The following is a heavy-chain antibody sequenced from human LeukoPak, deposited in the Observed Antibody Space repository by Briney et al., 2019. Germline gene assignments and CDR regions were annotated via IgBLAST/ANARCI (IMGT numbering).Heavy chain of an antibody. J-gene: IGHJ4*02. Sequence: ASVKVSCKASGYTFTSYGISWVRQATGQGLEWMGWMNPNSGNTGYAQKFQGRVTMTRNTSISTAYMELSSLRSEDTAVYYCAREQRSLGFDYWGQGTLVTVSS. CDR2: MNPNSGNT. CDR3: AREQRSLGFDY. CDR1: GYTFTSYG. D-gene: IGHD3-10*01. V-gene: IGHV1-8*02.